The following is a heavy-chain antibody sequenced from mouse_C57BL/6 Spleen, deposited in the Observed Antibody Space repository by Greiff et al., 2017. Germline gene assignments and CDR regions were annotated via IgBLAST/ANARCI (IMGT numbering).Heavy chain of an antibody. Sequence: QVQLQQPGAELVRPGSSVKLSCKASGYTFTSYWMHWVKQRPIQGLEWIGNIDPSDSETHYNQKFKDKATLTVDKSSSTAYIQLSSLTSEDSAVYYCARAGSSSYGYWGQGTTLTVSS. D-gene: IGHD1-1*01. CDR2: IDPSDSET. CDR3: ARAGSSSYGY. J-gene: IGHJ2*01. V-gene: IGHV1-52*01. CDR1: GYTFTSYW.